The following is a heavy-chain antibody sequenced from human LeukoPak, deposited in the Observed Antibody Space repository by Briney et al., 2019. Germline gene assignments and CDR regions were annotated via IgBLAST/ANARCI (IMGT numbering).Heavy chain of an antibody. CDR1: GFTFSSYA. CDR3: AKTRIAVAGDYFDY. J-gene: IGHJ4*02. V-gene: IGHV3-23*01. CDR2: ITSSGSST. D-gene: IGHD6-19*01. Sequence: QPGGSLLLSCASSGFTFSSYAMRWVRQARGKGGEWGSTITSSGSSTYYADPVNARFTISRDKSKNPLYLQMNSLRAEDTALYYCAKTRIAVAGDYFDYWGQGTLVTVSS.